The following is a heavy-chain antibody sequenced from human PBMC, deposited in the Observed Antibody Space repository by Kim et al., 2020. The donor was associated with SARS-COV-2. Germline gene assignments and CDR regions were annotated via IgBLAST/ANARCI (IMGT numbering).Heavy chain of an antibody. J-gene: IGHJ4*02. D-gene: IGHD2-21*01. CDR3: MKGGWGSIWDH. CDR1: GFTFTGYA. V-gene: IGHV3-23*01. Sequence: GGSLRLSCTTSGFTFTGYAMSWVRQAPGKGLEWVSSIDGSDGTTYYVDSVEGRFTISRDNSKNTLYLQMSTLRADDTAIYYCMKGGWGSIWDHWGQGT. CDR2: IDGSDGTT.